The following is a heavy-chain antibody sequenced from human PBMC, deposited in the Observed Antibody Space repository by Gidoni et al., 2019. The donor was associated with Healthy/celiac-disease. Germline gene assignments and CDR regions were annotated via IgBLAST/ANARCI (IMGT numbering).Heavy chain of an antibody. Sequence: QVQLVESGGGVVQPGRSLRLSCAASGFPFSSYGMHWVRQAPGKGLEWVAVISYDGSNKYYADSVKGRFTISRDNSKNTLYLQMNSLRAEDTAVYYCAKMKYSSSGYFDYWGQGTLVTVSS. CDR1: GFPFSSYG. CDR3: AKMKYSSSGYFDY. CDR2: ISYDGSNK. D-gene: IGHD6-6*01. V-gene: IGHV3-30*18. J-gene: IGHJ4*02.